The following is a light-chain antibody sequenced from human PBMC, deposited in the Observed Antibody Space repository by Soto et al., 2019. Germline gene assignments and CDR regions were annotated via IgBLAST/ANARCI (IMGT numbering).Light chain of an antibody. V-gene: IGLV2-23*02. Sequence: QSALTQPASVSGSPGQSITISCTGTSSDIGSYNFVSWYQQFPGKAPKLMVYELNKRPSGSSDRFSGSKSGNTASLTISGLQAEDEADYYCCSYAGRSTLIFGGGTKLTVL. CDR1: SSDIGSYNF. CDR3: CSYAGRSTLI. CDR2: ELN. J-gene: IGLJ2*01.